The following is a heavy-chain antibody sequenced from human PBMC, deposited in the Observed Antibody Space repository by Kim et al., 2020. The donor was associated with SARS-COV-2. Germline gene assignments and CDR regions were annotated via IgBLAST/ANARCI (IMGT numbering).Heavy chain of an antibody. J-gene: IGHJ4*02. V-gene: IGHV3-64D*06. CDR2: ISSNGGST. CDR3: VKDDSSGWPTRYYFDY. D-gene: IGHD6-19*01. CDR1: GFTFSSYA. Sequence: GGSLRLSCSASGFTFSSYAMHWVRQAPGKGLEYVSAISSNGGSTYYADSVKGRFTISRDNSKNTLYLQMSSLRAEDTAVYYCVKDDSSGWPTRYYFDYWGQGTLVTVSS.